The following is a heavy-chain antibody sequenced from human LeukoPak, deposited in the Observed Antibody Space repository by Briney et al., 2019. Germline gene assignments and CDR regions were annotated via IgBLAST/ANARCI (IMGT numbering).Heavy chain of an antibody. D-gene: IGHD4-23*01. Sequence: SETLSLTCAVYGGSFSGYYWSWIRQPPGKGLEWIGEINHSGSTNYNPSLKSRVTISVDTSKNQFSLKLSSVTAADTAVYYCTRGRPGGGYWGQGTLVTVSS. CDR3: TRGRPGGGY. CDR2: INHSGST. J-gene: IGHJ4*02. V-gene: IGHV4-34*01. CDR1: GGSFSGYY.